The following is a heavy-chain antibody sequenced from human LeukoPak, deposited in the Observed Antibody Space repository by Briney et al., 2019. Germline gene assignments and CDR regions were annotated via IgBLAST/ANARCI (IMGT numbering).Heavy chain of an antibody. D-gene: IGHD2-2*01. CDR1: GFTFSIYA. V-gene: IGHV3-33*08. Sequence: GGSLRLSCAASGFTFSIYAMNWVRQAPGKGLEWVAVIWYDGSNKYYADSVKGRFTISRDNSKNTLYLQMNSLRAEDTAVYYCARGRYCSSTSCYLYYYYGMDVWGQGTTVTVSS. J-gene: IGHJ6*02. CDR2: IWYDGSNK. CDR3: ARGRYCSSTSCYLYYYYGMDV.